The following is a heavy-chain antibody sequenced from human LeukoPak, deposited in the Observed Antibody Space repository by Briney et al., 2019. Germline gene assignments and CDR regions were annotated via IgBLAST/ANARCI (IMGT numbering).Heavy chain of an antibody. D-gene: IGHD2-2*01. CDR2: IWYDGSNK. V-gene: IGHV3-33*06. Sequence: PGRSLRLSCAASGFTFSSYGMHWVRQAPGKGLEWVAVIWYDGSNKYYADSVKGRFTISRDNSKNTLYLQMNSLRAEDTAVYYCAKDLSDIVVVPAAIGDAFDIWGQGTMVTVSS. J-gene: IGHJ3*02. CDR3: AKDLSDIVVVPAAIGDAFDI. CDR1: GFTFSSYG.